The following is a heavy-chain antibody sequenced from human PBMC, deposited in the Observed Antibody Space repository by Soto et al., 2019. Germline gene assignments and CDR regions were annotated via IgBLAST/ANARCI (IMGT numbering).Heavy chain of an antibody. CDR2: INVYNGNT. V-gene: IGHV1-18*01. CDR3: ARGVGSGSYYNQYNWFDP. D-gene: IGHD3-10*01. J-gene: IGHJ5*02. CDR1: GYTFTTYG. Sequence: ASVRSSCKASGYTFTTYGIRWVRQAPGQGLEWMGWINVYNGNTKYAQKVQGRVTMTTDTSTSTAYMELRSLRSDDTAVYYCARGVGSGSYYNQYNWFDPWGQGTLVTSPQ.